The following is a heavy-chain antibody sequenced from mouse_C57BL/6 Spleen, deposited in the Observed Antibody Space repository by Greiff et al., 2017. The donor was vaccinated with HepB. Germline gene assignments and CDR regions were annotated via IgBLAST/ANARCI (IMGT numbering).Heavy chain of an antibody. Sequence: EVKLVDSGGGLVQSGRSLRLSCATSGFTFSDFYMEWVRQAPGKGLEWIAASRNKANDYTTEYSASVKGRFIVSRDTSQSILYLQMNALRAEDTAIYYCARSWYFDVWGTGTTVTVSS. J-gene: IGHJ1*03. CDR2: SRNKANDYTT. V-gene: IGHV7-1*01. CDR1: GFTFSDFY. CDR3: ARSWYFDV.